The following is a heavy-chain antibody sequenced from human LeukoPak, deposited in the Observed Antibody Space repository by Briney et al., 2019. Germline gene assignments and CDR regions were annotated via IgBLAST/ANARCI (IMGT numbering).Heavy chain of an antibody. J-gene: IGHJ5*02. CDR1: GFTFDDYA. D-gene: IGHD2-2*01. Sequence: PGGSLRLSCAASGFTFDDYAMHWVRQAPGKGLEWVSGISWNSGSIGYADSVKGRFTISRDNAKNSLYLQMNSLRAEDTALYYCAKVPCSSTSCYVDWFDPWGQGTLVTVSS. CDR2: ISWNSGSI. V-gene: IGHV3-9*01. CDR3: AKVPCSSTSCYVDWFDP.